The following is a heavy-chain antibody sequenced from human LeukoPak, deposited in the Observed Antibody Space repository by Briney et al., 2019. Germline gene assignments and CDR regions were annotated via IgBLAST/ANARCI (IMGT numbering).Heavy chain of an antibody. CDR2: ISYDGSNK. D-gene: IGHD2-2*03. V-gene: IGHV3-30-3*01. Sequence: GRSLRLSCAASGFTFSSYAMHWVRQAPGKGLEWVAVISYDGSNKYYADSVKGRFTISRDNSKNTLYLQMNSLRAEDTAVYYCARESDVGYRYWGQGTLVTVSS. CDR3: ARESDVGYRY. CDR1: GFTFSSYA. J-gene: IGHJ4*02.